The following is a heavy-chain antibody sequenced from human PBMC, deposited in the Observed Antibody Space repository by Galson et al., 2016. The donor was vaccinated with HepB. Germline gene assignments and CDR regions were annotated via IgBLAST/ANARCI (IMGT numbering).Heavy chain of an antibody. CDR1: GGSVSDNYW. V-gene: IGHV4-4*02. J-gene: IGHJ4*02. CDR2: IYQTGSA. D-gene: IGHD1/OR15-1a*01. Sequence: ETLSLTCAVSGGSVSDNYWWSWVRQSPEKGLEWIGEIYQTGSANYNPSFTSRATISVDKSKNQISLRLNSVTAADTALYHCARGNLGTTASMAFDYWGPGTLVSVST. CDR3: ARGNLGTTASMAFDY.